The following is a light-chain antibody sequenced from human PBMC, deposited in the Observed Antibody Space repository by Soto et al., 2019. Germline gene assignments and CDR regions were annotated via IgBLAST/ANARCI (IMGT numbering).Light chain of an antibody. CDR1: ESISNY. CDR2: AAS. V-gene: IGKV1-39*01. J-gene: IGKJ2*02. CDR3: QQSYSTPRT. Sequence: IQMTQSPSSLSASVGDRVTITCRASESISNYLNWYQQTPGTAPKLLISAASSLQSGVPSRFSGSGTGTDFTLTISNLQPEDFATYYCQQSYSTPRTFGQGTKLEI.